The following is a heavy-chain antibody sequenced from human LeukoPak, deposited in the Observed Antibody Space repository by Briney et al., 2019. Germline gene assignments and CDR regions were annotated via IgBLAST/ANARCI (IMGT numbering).Heavy chain of an antibody. CDR3: ARRGSENSVGDRYNYFDL. CDR1: GGSISSYY. CDR2: IYSSGST. V-gene: IGHV4-4*07. Sequence: SETLSLTCTVSGGSISSYYWSWIRQPAGKGLEWIGRIYSSGSTNYNPSLKSRVAISVDTSKNQFSLKLSSVTAADTAMYYCARRGSENSVGDRYNYFDLWGQGTLVTVSS. D-gene: IGHD3-16*01. J-gene: IGHJ4*02.